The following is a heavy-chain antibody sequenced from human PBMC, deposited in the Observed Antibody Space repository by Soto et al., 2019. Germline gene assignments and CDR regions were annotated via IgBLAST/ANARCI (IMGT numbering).Heavy chain of an antibody. CDR2: ISYDGSNK. Sequence: GGSLRLSCSASGFTFSSYGMHWVRQAPGKGLEWVAVISYDGSNKYYADSVKGRFTISRDNSKNTLYLQMNSLRAEDTAVYYCAKDRQWELPRHLVEWGEGTLVTVSS. CDR1: GFTFSSYG. V-gene: IGHV3-30*18. CDR3: AKDRQWELPRHLVE. D-gene: IGHD1-26*01. J-gene: IGHJ4*02.